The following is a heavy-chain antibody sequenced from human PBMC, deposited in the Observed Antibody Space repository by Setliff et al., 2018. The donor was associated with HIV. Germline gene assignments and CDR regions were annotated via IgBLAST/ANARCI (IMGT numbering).Heavy chain of an antibody. V-gene: IGHV3-21*01. CDR3: ARGPQYNFWGGYLGL. D-gene: IGHD3-3*01. Sequence: GGSLRLSCAASGFTFSSYWIHWVRQTPGKGLEWVSSISSSSTYIFYADSVKGRFTISRDNAKNSLYPQLTSLRAEDTAVYYCARGPQYNFWGGYLGLWGQGTLVTVSS. J-gene: IGHJ4*02. CDR1: GFTFSSYW. CDR2: ISSSSTYI.